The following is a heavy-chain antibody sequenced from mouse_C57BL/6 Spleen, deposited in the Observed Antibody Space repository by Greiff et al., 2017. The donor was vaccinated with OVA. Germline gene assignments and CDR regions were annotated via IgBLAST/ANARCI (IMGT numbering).Heavy chain of an antibody. CDR2: IDPADGNT. J-gene: IGHJ3*01. CDR3: ARPMAAQATDWFAY. CDR1: GFNIKNTY. V-gene: IGHV14-3*01. D-gene: IGHD3-2*02. Sequence: EVQLVESVAELVRPGASVKLSCTASGFNIKNTYMHWVKQRPEQGLEWIGRIDPADGNTKYAPKFQGKATITADTSSNTAYLQLSSLTSEDTAIYYCARPMAAQATDWFAYWGQGTLVTVSA.